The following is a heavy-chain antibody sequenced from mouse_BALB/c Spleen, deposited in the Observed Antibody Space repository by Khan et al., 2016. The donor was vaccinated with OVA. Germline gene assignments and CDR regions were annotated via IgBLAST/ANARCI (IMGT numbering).Heavy chain of an antibody. Sequence: EVQLVETGPGLVKPSQSLSLTSTVTGYSITSDYAWNWIRQFPGNKLEWMGFISYSGNTKYNPSLKSRFSITRDTSKNQFFLQLNSVTTEDTATYYCARVYGGDFDYWGQGTSLTVSS. V-gene: IGHV3-2*02. J-gene: IGHJ2*02. CDR1: GYSITSDYA. CDR3: ARVYGGDFDY. CDR2: ISYSGNT. D-gene: IGHD1-1*01.